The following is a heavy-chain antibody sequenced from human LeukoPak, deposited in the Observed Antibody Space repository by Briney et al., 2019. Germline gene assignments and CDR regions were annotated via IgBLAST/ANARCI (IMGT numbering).Heavy chain of an antibody. V-gene: IGHV3-43*01. CDR3: AKGGRWSSSWYGGDY. CDR1: GFTFDDYT. Sequence: PGGSLRLSCAASGFTFDDYTMHWVRQAPGKGLEWVSLIRWDGGSTNYADSVRGRFTISRDNSKNPLYLQMNSLRTKDPAFYYCAKGGRWSSSWYGGDYWGQGTLGTVSS. CDR2: IRWDGGST. D-gene: IGHD6-13*01. J-gene: IGHJ4*02.